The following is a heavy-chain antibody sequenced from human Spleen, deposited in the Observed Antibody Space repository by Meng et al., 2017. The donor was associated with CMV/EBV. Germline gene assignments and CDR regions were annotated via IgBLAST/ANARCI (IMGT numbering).Heavy chain of an antibody. V-gene: IGHV3-9*01. CDR2: LNWNSGNI. Sequence: GGSLRLSCAASGFTFDDYAMDWVRQAPGKGLEWVAGLNWNSGNIGYADSVKGRFTISRDNAKNSLYLQMNSLTSDDTAVYYCAREGRWELPWGGYHYYGLDVWGQGTTVTVSS. CDR1: GFTFDDYA. D-gene: IGHD3-16*02. J-gene: IGHJ6*02. CDR3: AREGRWELPWGGYHYYGLDV.